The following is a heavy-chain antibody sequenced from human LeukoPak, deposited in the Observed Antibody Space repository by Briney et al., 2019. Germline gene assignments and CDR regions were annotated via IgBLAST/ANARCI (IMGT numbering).Heavy chain of an antibody. CDR1: GFTFGDYA. V-gene: IGHV3-23*01. J-gene: IGHJ4*02. CDR2: ISGSGGST. D-gene: IGHD5-12*01. Sequence: GGSLRLSCTASGFTFGDYAMSWVRQAPGKGLEWVSAISGSGGSTYYADSVKGRFTISRDNSKNTLYLQMNSLRAEDTAVYYCAKFPICSGYDLANFWGQGTLVTVSS. CDR3: AKFPICSGYDLANF.